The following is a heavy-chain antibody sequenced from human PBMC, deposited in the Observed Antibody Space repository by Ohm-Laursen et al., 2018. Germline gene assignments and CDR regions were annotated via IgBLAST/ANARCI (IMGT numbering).Heavy chain of an antibody. CDR1: GGSFSGYY. D-gene: IGHD3-16*01. CDR2: INHSGST. CDR3: ARWGANTYFDY. J-gene: IGHJ4*02. V-gene: IGHV4-34*01. Sequence: GTLSLTCAVYGGSFSGYYWSWIRQPPGKGLEWIGEINHSGSTNYNPSLKSRVTISVDTSKNQFSLKLSSVTAADTAVYYCARWGANTYFDYWGQGTLVTVSS.